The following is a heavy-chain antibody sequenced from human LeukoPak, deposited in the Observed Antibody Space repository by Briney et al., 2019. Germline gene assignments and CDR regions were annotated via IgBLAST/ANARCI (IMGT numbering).Heavy chain of an antibody. J-gene: IGHJ4*02. D-gene: IGHD3-16*01. V-gene: IGHV4-31*03. Sequence: PSETLSLTCTVSGGSISSGGYYWSWIRQRPGKGLECIGYIYYSGSTYYNPSLKSRVTISVDTSKNQFSLKLSSVTAADTAVYYCARGPGGELLFGYWGQGTLVTVSS. CDR1: GGSISSGGYY. CDR2: IYYSGST. CDR3: ARGPGGELLFGY.